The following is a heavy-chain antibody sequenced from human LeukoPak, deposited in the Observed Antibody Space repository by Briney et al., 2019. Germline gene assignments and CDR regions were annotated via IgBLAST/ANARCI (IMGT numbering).Heavy chain of an antibody. CDR1: GGSISSSSYY. J-gene: IGHJ4*02. D-gene: IGHD6-13*01. V-gene: IGHV4-39*01. CDR3: ARRKGGSSWHIFDY. CDR2: IYYSGST. Sequence: PSETLSLTCTVSGGSISSSSYYWGWIRQPPGKGLEYIGSIYYSGSTYYNPSLKSRVTISVDTSKNQFSLKLSSVTAADTAVYYCARRKGGSSWHIFDYWGQGTLVTVSS.